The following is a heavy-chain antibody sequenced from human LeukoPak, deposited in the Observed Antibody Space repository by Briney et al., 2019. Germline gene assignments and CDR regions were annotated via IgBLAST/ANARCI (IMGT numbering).Heavy chain of an antibody. D-gene: IGHD5-24*01. CDR3: ARARRDGYNSFSFDY. V-gene: IGHV1-69*02. CDR1: GGTFSSYT. Sequence: GASVKVSCKASGGTFSSYTISWVRQAPGRGLEWMGRIIPILGIANYAQKFQGRVTITADKSTSTAYMELSSLRSEDTAVYYCARARRDGYNSFSFDYWGQGTLVTVSS. CDR2: IIPILGIA. J-gene: IGHJ4*02.